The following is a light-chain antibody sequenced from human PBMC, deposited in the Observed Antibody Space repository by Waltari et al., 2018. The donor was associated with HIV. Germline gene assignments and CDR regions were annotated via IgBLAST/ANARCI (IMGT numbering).Light chain of an antibody. Sequence: AIQMTQSPTSLSASGGDSVTITCRASQGVGNDLSWYQQKPGMAPTLLIYGASISQNGVPGRFSGSGSGADFTLTISSLQAEDLATYYCLQDYSWPYTFGQGTKLEIK. CDR1: QGVGND. CDR3: LQDYSWPYT. V-gene: IGKV1-6*01. J-gene: IGKJ2*01. CDR2: GAS.